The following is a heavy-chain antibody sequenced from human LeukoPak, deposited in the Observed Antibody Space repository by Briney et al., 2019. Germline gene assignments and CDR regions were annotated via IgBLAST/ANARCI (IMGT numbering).Heavy chain of an antibody. V-gene: IGHV4-61*05. D-gene: IGHD3-10*01. CDR2: IYYSGST. CDR3: ARGRSSMVRGYYYYYMDV. CDR1: YGFITSSYYY. Sequence: SETLSLTCIVSYGFITSSYYYWGRIRQSPGKGLEWIGYIYYSGSTNHNPSLKSRVTISVDTSKSQFSLKLSSVTAADTAVYYCARGRSSMVRGYYYYYMDVWGKGTTVTISS. J-gene: IGHJ6*03.